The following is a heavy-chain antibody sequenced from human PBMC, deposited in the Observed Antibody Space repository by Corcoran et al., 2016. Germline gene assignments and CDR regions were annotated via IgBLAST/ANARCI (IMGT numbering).Heavy chain of an antibody. CDR2: ISYDGSNK. CDR3: AKGNGGAYYYGMDV. V-gene: IGHV3-30*18. D-gene: IGHD1-1*01. CDR1: GFTFSSYG. Sequence: QVQLVESGGGVVQPGRSLRLSCAASGFTFSSYGMHWVRQAPGKGLEWVAVISYDGSNKYYADSVKGRFTISRDNSKNTLYLQMNSLRAEETAVYYCAKGNGGAYYYGMDVWGQGTTVTVSS. J-gene: IGHJ6*02.